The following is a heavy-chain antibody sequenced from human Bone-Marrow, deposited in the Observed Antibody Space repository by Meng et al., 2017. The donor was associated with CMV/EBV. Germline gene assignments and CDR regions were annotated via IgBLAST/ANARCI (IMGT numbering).Heavy chain of an antibody. CDR3: ARDWTLTGGNDY. D-gene: IGHD3/OR15-3a*01. CDR2: ISPYNGDT. J-gene: IGHJ4*02. CDR1: EYTFTSYG. Sequence: ASVKVSCKASEYTFTSYGINWLRQAPGQGLEWMGWISPYNGDTNYAPSLQARVTLTADTSTSTAYMDLRSLRSDDTAVYYCARDWTLTGGNDYWGQGTLVTVSS. V-gene: IGHV1-18*01.